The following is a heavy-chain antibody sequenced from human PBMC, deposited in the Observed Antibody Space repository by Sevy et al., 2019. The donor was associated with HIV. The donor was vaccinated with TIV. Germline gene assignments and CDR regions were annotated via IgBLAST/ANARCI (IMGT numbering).Heavy chain of an antibody. D-gene: IGHD2-15*01. CDR1: GYTFTGYY. CDR3: ARDSVYCSGGSCKPGGWFDP. V-gene: IGHV1-2*02. Sequence: ASVKVSCKASGYTFTGYYMHWVRQAPGQGLEWMGWINPNSGGTNYAQKFQGRVTMTRDTSISTAYMELSRLRSDDTAVYYCARDSVYCSGGSCKPGGWFDPWGQGTLVTVSS. CDR2: INPNSGGT. J-gene: IGHJ5*02.